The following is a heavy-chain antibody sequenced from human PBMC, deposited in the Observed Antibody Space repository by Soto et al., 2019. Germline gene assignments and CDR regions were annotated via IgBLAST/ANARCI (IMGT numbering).Heavy chain of an antibody. Sequence: QLQLQESGPGLVKPSETLSLTCTVSGGSISSSSYYWGWIRQPPGKGLEWIGSIYYSGSTYYNPSLKSRVTISVDTSKNQFSLKLSSVTAADTAVYYCARLGPTVTNYGGLDYWGQGTLVTVSS. D-gene: IGHD4-17*01. CDR2: IYYSGST. J-gene: IGHJ4*02. V-gene: IGHV4-39*01. CDR1: GGSISSSSYY. CDR3: ARLGPTVTNYGGLDY.